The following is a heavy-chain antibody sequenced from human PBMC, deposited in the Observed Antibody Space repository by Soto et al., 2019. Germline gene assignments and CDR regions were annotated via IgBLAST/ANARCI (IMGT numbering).Heavy chain of an antibody. CDR1: VFTCSSYA. CDR3: ASAPHKYGYGMDV. V-gene: IGHV3-30-3*01. D-gene: IGHD4-17*01. J-gene: IGHJ6*02. Sequence: GGSMRLWCAAAVFTCSSYAVHWFRQAPGKGLEWVAVISYDGSNKYYADSVKGRFTISRDNSKNTLYLQMNSLRAEDTAVYYCASAPHKYGYGMDVWGHGTTVTVSS. CDR2: ISYDGSNK.